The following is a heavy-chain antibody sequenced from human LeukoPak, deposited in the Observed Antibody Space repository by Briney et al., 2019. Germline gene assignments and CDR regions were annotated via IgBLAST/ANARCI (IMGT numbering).Heavy chain of an antibody. CDR2: IYSDGRT. J-gene: IGHJ4*02. Sequence: GGSLRLSCAASGFTVSSNYMSWVRQAPGKGLEWVSVIYSDGRTYYADSVKGRFTIPRDNAKNSLYLQMNSLRAEDTAVYYCARDLAAIDYWGQGTLVTVSS. V-gene: IGHV3-53*01. D-gene: IGHD6-19*01. CDR3: ARDLAAIDY. CDR1: GFTVSSNY.